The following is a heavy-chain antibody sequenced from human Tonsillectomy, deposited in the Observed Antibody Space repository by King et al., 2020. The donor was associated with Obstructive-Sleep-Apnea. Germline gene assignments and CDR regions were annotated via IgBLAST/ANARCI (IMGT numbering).Heavy chain of an antibody. CDR1: GFTVSSNY. D-gene: IGHD2-8*01. Sequence: VQLVESGGGLVQPGGSLRLSCAASGFTVSSNYMSWVRQPPGKGLEWVSVIYSGGSTFYADSVKGRFTISRHNSKNTVYLQMNSLRAEDTAVYYCASHLYSGDYFDYWGQGTLVTVSS. CDR3: ASHLYSGDYFDY. V-gene: IGHV3-53*04. J-gene: IGHJ4*02. CDR2: IYSGGST.